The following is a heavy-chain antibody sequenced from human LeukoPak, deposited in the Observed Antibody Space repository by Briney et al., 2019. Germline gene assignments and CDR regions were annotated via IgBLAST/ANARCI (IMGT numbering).Heavy chain of an antibody. J-gene: IGHJ4*02. V-gene: IGHV3-7*01. Sequence: GGSLRLSCAASGFTFSSYWVSWVRQAPGKGLEWVANIKQDGSEKYYVDSVKGRFTISRDNAKNSLYLQMNSLRAEDTAVYYCAREGDVSYFDYWGQGTLVAVSS. CDR1: GFTFSSYW. CDR2: IKQDGSEK. D-gene: IGHD3-16*01. CDR3: AREGDVSYFDY.